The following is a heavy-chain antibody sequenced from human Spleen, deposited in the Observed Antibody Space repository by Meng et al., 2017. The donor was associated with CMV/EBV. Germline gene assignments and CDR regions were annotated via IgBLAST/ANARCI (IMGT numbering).Heavy chain of an antibody. CDR3: VRDVQYGMDV. CDR1: GFTFSSYA. J-gene: IGHJ6*02. Sequence: LSLTCAASGFTFSSYAMSWVRQGPGKGLEWLAFISYDGVDKYYAASVRGRFTISRDNAKDTLYLQMNSLRAEDTAVYYCVRDVQYGMDVWGQGTTVTVSS. D-gene: IGHD4-11*01. CDR2: ISYDGVDK. V-gene: IGHV3-30-3*01.